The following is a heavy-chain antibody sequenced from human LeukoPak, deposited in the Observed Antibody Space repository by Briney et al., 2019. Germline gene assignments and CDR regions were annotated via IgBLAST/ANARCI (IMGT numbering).Heavy chain of an antibody. Sequence: GGSLRLSCAASGFTFSSYAMSWVRQAPGKGLEWVSAISGSGGSTYYADSVKGRFTISRDNSKNTLYLQMNSLRAEDTAVYYCARDHPPQVYGDYVSGAFDIWGQGTMVTVSS. CDR2: ISGSGGST. D-gene: IGHD4-17*01. J-gene: IGHJ3*02. CDR3: ARDHPPQVYGDYVSGAFDI. V-gene: IGHV3-23*01. CDR1: GFTFSSYA.